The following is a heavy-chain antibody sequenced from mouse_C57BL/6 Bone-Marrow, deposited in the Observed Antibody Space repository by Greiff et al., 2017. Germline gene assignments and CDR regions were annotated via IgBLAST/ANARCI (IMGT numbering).Heavy chain of an antibody. CDR1: GYAFSSSW. V-gene: IGHV1-82*01. Sequence: VKLQESGPELVKPGASVKISCKASGYAFSSSWMNWVKQRPGKGLEWIGRIYPGDGDTNYNGKFKGKATLTADKSSSTAYMQLSSLTSEDSAVYYCAREYYGSSLFAYWGQGTLVTVSA. J-gene: IGHJ3*01. CDR3: AREYYGSSLFAY. CDR2: IYPGDGDT. D-gene: IGHD1-1*01.